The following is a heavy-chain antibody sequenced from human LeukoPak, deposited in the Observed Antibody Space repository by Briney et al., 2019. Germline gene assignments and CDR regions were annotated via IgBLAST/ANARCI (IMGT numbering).Heavy chain of an antibody. J-gene: IGHJ6*03. CDR2: FDPEDGET. D-gene: IGHD6-13*01. V-gene: IGHV1-24*01. CDR3: ATDVSIAAEYMDV. CDR1: GYTLTELS. Sequence: ASVKVSCKVSGYTLTELSMHWVRQAPGKGLEWMGGFDPEDGETIYAQKFQGRVTMTEDTSTNTAYMELSSLRSEDTAVYYCATDVSIAAEYMDVWGKGTTVTVSS.